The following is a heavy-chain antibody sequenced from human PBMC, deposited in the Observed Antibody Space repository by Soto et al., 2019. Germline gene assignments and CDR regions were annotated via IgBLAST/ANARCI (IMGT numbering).Heavy chain of an antibody. D-gene: IGHD2-15*01. CDR3: ASQYCSGSGCHWDH. J-gene: IGHJ4*02. V-gene: IGHV5-10-1*01. Sequence: PGESLKISCKGSGFGFTNYWITWVRQMPGKGLEWMGKIDPSDSYINHSPSFQRHVTISVDKSISTPYLQWSSLKASDTAMYYCASQYCSGSGCHWDHWGQGTPVTVSS. CDR2: IDPSDSYI. CDR1: GFGFTNYW.